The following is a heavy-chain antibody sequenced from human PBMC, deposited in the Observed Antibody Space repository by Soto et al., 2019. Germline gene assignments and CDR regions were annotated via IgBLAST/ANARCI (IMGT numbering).Heavy chain of an antibody. CDR2: IYYSGST. D-gene: IGHD6-25*01. Sequence: SETLSLTCTVSGGSISSYYWSWIRQPPGKGLEWIGYIYYSGSTNYNPSLKSRVTISVDTSKNQFSLKLSSVTAADTAVYYCARHSTGAFSPHRVAPVQEFDYWGQGTLVTVSS. V-gene: IGHV4-59*08. CDR1: GGSISSYY. J-gene: IGHJ4*02. CDR3: ARHSTGAFSPHRVAPVQEFDY.